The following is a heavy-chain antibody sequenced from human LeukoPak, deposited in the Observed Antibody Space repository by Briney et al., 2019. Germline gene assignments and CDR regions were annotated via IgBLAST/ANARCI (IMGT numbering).Heavy chain of an antibody. CDR3: AKGKDSVAGATNDY. CDR2: ISSSGTYK. Sequence: GGSLRLPCAVSGFTFSSYSMSWVRQAPWKGLEWVSSISSSGTYKYYADSVKGRFTISRDNAKNSLYLQMNSLRAEDTAVYYCAKGKDSVAGATNDYWGQGTLVTVSS. D-gene: IGHD6-19*01. CDR1: GFTFSSYS. V-gene: IGHV3-21*01. J-gene: IGHJ4*02.